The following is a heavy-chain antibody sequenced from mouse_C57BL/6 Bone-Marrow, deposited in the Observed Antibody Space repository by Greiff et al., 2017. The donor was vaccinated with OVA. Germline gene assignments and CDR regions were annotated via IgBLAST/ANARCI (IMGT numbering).Heavy chain of an antibody. CDR3: ARRTGYYDYDGYFDY. CDR1: GYTFTGYW. J-gene: IGHJ2*01. CDR2: ILPGSGST. D-gene: IGHD2-4*01. V-gene: IGHV1-9*01. Sequence: QVQLQQSGAELVRPGTSVKLSCKATGYTFTGYWIEWVKQRPGHGLEWIGEILPGSGSTNYNEKFKGKATFTADTSSNTAYMQLSSLTTEDSAIYYCARRTGYYDYDGYFDYWGQGTTLTVSS.